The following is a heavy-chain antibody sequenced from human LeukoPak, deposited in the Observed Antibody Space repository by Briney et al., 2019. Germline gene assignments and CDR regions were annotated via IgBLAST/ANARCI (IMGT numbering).Heavy chain of an antibody. CDR1: GFTFSSYG. D-gene: IGHD1-26*01. CDR3: ARVLKGESGALGVDV. V-gene: IGHV3-23*01. CDR2: ISGSGANT. J-gene: IGHJ6*02. Sequence: GGSLRLSCAASGFTFSSYGMTWVRQAPWKGLEWVSSISGSGANTYYVGSVKGRFTISRDNSKNTVHLQMSSLRAEDTAVYHCARVLKGESGALGVDVWGQGTTVTVSS.